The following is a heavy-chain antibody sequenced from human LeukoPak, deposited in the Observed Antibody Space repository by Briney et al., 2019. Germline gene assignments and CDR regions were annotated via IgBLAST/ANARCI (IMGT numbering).Heavy chain of an antibody. J-gene: IGHJ4*02. Sequence: GGSLRLSCAASGFTFGSYGMHWVRQAPGKGLEWVALIWYDGSNKYYTDSVKGRLTISRDNSKNTLYLQMNSLRAEDTAVYYCAREGPRGNSQFDYWGQGTLVTVSS. D-gene: IGHD2/OR15-2a*01. CDR2: IWYDGSNK. CDR1: GFTFGSYG. V-gene: IGHV3-33*01. CDR3: AREGPRGNSQFDY.